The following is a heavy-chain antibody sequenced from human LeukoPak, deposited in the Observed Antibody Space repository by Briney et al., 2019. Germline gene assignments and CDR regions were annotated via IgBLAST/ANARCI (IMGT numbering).Heavy chain of an antibody. V-gene: IGHV3-7*01. Sequence: GGSLRLSCAASGFTFGTYWMSWVRQAPGKGLEWVANIKQDGSEKYYVDSVKGRFTISRDNAKNSLYLQMNSLRAEDTAVYYCARDFFGGTYYYDSSGSKGYFDYWGQGTLVTVSS. CDR3: ARDFFGGTYYYDSSGSKGYFDY. CDR1: GFTFGTYW. J-gene: IGHJ4*02. D-gene: IGHD3-22*01. CDR2: IKQDGSEK.